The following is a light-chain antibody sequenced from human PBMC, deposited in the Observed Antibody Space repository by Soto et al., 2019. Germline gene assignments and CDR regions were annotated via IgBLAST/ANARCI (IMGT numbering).Light chain of an antibody. V-gene: IGKV3-11*01. CDR3: QQRSNWPPVT. Sequence: EIVLTHSPGTLSLSPGEIATLSCRASQSVSSNLAWYQQKPGQAPRLLIFGASNRAAGIPDRFSGSGSGTDFTLTISSLEPEDFGVYYCQQRSNWPPVTFGGGTKVDIK. CDR2: GAS. J-gene: IGKJ4*01. CDR1: QSVSSN.